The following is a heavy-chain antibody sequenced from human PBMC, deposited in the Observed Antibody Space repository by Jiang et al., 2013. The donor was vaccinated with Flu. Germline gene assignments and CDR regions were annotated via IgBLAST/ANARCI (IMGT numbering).Heavy chain of an antibody. Sequence: VQLLESGGGLVQPGGSLRLSCAASGFTFNSYSMSWVRQAPGKGLEWVSSSSGGGVRTYYADSVKGRFSISRDTSKNTLDLQMNSLRAEDTAVYYCAKGAGVKSHPYYFNYWGQGTLVTVSS. CDR3: AKGAGVKSHPYYFNY. V-gene: IGHV3-23*01. CDR1: GFTFNSYS. D-gene: IGHD3-10*01. CDR2: SSGGGVRT. J-gene: IGHJ4*02.